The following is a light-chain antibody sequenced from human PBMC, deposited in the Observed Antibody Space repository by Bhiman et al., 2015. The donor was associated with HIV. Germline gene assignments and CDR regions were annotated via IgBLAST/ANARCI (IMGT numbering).Light chain of an antibody. J-gene: IGLJ1*01. V-gene: IGLV2-14*03. Sequence: QSLLTQPPSVSAAPGQKVTISCSGTSSDIGGSDSVSWYQHHPGKAPKLIIYDVSKWPAGVSSRFSGSKSGNTASLAISGLQAEDEADYYCHSYDTSLSGYVFGTGTKVTTL. CDR1: SSDIGGSDS. CDR2: DVS. CDR3: HSYDTSLSGYV.